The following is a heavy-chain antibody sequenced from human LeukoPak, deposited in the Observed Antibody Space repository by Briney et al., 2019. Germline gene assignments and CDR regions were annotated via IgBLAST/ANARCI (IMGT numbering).Heavy chain of an antibody. V-gene: IGHV3-20*04. CDR3: ASKNDSIWGAFDI. Sequence: GGSLRLSCAASGFTFDDYGMSWVRQAPGKGLEWVSGINWNGGSTGYADSVKGRFTISRDNAKNSLYLQMNSLRAEGTALYYCASKNDSIWGAFDIWGQGTMVTVSS. CDR2: INWNGGST. J-gene: IGHJ3*02. CDR1: GFTFDDYG. D-gene: IGHD3-22*01.